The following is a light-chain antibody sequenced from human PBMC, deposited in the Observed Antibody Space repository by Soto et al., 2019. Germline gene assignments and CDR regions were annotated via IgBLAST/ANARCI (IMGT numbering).Light chain of an antibody. Sequence: DIQMTQSPSTLSASVGDTLTVTWRASQSVSGWLAWYQQRQGGPPKLLIYDASALQRGVPSRFRGIRSGTKFTLPLARLQPDDFQTYYYQQYETFSGTFGPGTKVDIK. CDR1: QSVSGW. CDR3: QQYETFSGT. CDR2: DAS. V-gene: IGKV1-5*01. J-gene: IGKJ1*01.